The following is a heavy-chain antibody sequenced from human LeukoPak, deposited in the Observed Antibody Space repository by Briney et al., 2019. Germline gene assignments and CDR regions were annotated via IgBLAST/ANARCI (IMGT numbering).Heavy chain of an antibody. CDR1: GGSISSGSYY. Sequence: SETLSLTCTVSGGSISSGSYYWSWIRQPAGKGLEWIGRIYTSGSTNYNPSLKSRVTISVDTSKNQFSLKLSSVTAADTAVYYCARGSSGVSWFDPWGQGTLVTVSS. CDR3: ARGSSGVSWFDP. J-gene: IGHJ5*02. CDR2: IYTSGST. D-gene: IGHD2-8*01. V-gene: IGHV4-61*02.